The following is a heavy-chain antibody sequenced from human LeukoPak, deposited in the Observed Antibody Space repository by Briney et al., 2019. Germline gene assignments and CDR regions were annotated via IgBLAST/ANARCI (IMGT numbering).Heavy chain of an antibody. V-gene: IGHV3-33*01. CDR2: IRYDGSKK. CDR1: GFTFGDYA. D-gene: IGHD1-1*01. CDR3: VRTGETERFEY. Sequence: PGRSLRLSCTTSGFTFGDYAMSWVRQAPGKGLEWVALIRYDGSKKDYGDSVKGRFTISRDNSKNMVYLQMNSLRVEDTAMYYCVRTGETERFEYWGQGALVTVSS. J-gene: IGHJ4*02.